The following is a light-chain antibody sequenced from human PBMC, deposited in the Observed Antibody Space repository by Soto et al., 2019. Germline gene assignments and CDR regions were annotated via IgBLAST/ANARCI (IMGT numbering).Light chain of an antibody. CDR3: AAWDDSLNGHV. V-gene: IGLV1-36*01. J-gene: IGLJ1*01. Sequence: QAVLTQPPSVSEAPRQRVTISCSGGSSNIGNNAVNWYQQLPGKAPKLLIYYDDLLPSGVSDRFSGSKSGTSASLAISGLQSEDEADYYCAAWDDSLNGHVFGTGTKLTVL. CDR1: SSNIGNNA. CDR2: YDD.